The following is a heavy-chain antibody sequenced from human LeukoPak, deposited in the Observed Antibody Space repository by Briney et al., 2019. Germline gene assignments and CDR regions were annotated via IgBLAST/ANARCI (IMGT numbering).Heavy chain of an antibody. D-gene: IGHD3-10*01. V-gene: IGHV1-8*01. Sequence: ASLRVSCEASGYTFTGYDINWVRQAPGQGLEWVGWMNPNSGTTGYAQKLQGRVTIARNTSISTAYMELSSLRSEDTAVYYCARGGTMVRGVIIREFNSFDPWGQGTLVTVSS. CDR2: MNPNSGTT. J-gene: IGHJ5*02. CDR3: ARGGTMVRGVIIREFNSFDP. CDR1: GYTFTGYD.